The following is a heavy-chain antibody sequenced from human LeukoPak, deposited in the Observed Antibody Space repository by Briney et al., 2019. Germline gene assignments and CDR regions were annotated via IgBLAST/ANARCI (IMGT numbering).Heavy chain of an antibody. D-gene: IGHD5-24*01. J-gene: IGHJ4*03. CDR2: ISSSSSYI. Sequence: GGSLRLSCAASGFTFSSYSMNWVRQAPGKGLEWVSSISSSSSYIYYADSVKGRFTISRDNAKNSLYLQMNSLRAEDTAVYYCARNSLRRDGYNDYWGQGTLLTVSS. V-gene: IGHV3-21*01. CDR1: GFTFSSYS. CDR3: ARNSLRRDGYNDY.